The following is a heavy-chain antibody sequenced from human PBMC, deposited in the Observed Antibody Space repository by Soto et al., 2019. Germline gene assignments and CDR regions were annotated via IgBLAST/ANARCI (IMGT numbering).Heavy chain of an antibody. CDR3: AREDYRSGWYGDYFDY. D-gene: IGHD6-19*01. V-gene: IGHV4-34*01. CDR2: INHSGST. J-gene: IGHJ4*02. Sequence: PSETLSLTCAVYGGSLSGYFWSWVRQPPGKGLEWIGEINHSGSTNYNPSLKSRVTISADTSKHQFSLKLSSVTAADTAVYYCAREDYRSGWYGDYFDYWGQGTLVTVSS. CDR1: GGSLSGYF.